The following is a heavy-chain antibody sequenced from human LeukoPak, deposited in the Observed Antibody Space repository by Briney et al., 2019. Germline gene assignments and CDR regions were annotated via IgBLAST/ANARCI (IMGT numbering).Heavy chain of an antibody. CDR2: ISYDGSNK. Sequence: GGSLRLSCAASGFTFSSYAMHWVRQAPGKGLEWGAVISYDGSNKYYADSVKGRFTIPRDNSKNTLYLQMNSLRAEDTAVYYCARDSGGVTVVNGYDYWGQGTLVTVSS. D-gene: IGHD4-23*01. J-gene: IGHJ4*02. CDR3: ARDSGGVTVVNGYDY. V-gene: IGHV3-30*04. CDR1: GFTFSSYA.